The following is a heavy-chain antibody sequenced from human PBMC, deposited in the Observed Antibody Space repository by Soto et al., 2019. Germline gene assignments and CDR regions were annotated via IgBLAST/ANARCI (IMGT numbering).Heavy chain of an antibody. D-gene: IGHD6-13*01. CDR2: IWYDGSNE. Sequence: QVQLVESGGGVVQPGRSLRLSCAASGFTFNSFGMHWVRQAPGKGLEWVAFIWYDGSNEYYADPVKGRFTISRDNSKNTLYLQMNSLRAEDTAVYYCARDLTAAAVTGGDWGQGTLVTVSS. J-gene: IGHJ4*02. CDR3: ARDLTAAAVTGGD. V-gene: IGHV3-33*01. CDR1: GFTFNSFG.